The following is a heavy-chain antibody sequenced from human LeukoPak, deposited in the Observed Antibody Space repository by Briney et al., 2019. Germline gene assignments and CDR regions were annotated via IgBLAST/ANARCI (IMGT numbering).Heavy chain of an antibody. Sequence: GGSLRLSCATSGFSFSSYAMSWVRQAPGKGLEWVSAMSSSDDGRYYAASVRGRFTISRDTSRSTLYLQMNSLRAEDAAVYYCARDRYGDYDFDYWGQGTLVTVSS. CDR1: GFSFSSYA. D-gene: IGHD4-17*01. V-gene: IGHV3-23*01. CDR3: ARDRYGDYDFDY. CDR2: MSSSDDGR. J-gene: IGHJ4*02.